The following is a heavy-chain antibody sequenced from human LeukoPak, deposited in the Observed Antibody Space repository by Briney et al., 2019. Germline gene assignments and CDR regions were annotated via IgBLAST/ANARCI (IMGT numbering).Heavy chain of an antibody. V-gene: IGHV4-39*01. CDR2: IYYSGST. D-gene: IGHD1-26*01. CDR1: GGSISSSSYY. Sequence: PSETLSLTCTVSGGSISSSSYYWGWIRQPPGKGLEWIGSIYYSGSTYYNPSLKSRVTISADTSKNQFSLKLSSVTAADTAVYYCARRRKDSGRCFDYWGQGTLVTVSS. J-gene: IGHJ4*02. CDR3: ARRRKDSGRCFDY.